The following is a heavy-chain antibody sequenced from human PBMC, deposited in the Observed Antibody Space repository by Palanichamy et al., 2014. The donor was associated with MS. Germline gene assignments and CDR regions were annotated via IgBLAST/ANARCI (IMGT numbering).Heavy chain of an antibody. V-gene: IGHV1-46*01. CDR2: INPSGGST. CDR1: GYTFTSYY. D-gene: IGHD6-6*01. J-gene: IGHJ4*02. Sequence: VQLVQSGREVKKPGASVKVSCKASGYTFTSYYMHWVRQAPGQGLEWMGIINPSGGSTSYAQKFQGRVTMTRDTSTSTVYMELSSLRSEDTAVYYCARCGSRHGLEYSSSSLDFDYWGQGTLVTVSS. CDR3: ARCGSRHGLEYSSSSLDFDY.